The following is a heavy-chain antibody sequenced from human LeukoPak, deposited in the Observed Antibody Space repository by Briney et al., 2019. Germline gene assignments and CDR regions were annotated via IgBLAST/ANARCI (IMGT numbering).Heavy chain of an antibody. J-gene: IGHJ4*02. CDR2: IYHSGST. V-gene: IGHV4-38-2*02. CDR3: ARDSRFLEWLLSHFDY. D-gene: IGHD3-3*01. CDR1: GYSISSDYY. Sequence: SETLSLTCTVSGYSISSDYYWGWIRQPPGKGLEWIGSIYHSGSTYYNPSLKSRVTISVDTSKNQFSLKLSSVTAADTAVYYCARDSRFLEWLLSHFDYWGQGTLVTVSS.